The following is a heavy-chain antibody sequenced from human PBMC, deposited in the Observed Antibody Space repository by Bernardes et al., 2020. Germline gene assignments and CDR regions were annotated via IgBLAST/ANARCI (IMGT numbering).Heavy chain of an antibody. J-gene: IGHJ4*02. Sequence: GGSLRLSCAASGFTFRRYGMSWVRQAPGRGLEWVSVISGDGSNTYYADSVEGRFTISRDNSKNTLYLQMNGLRAEDTALYYCAKEIVYCGGDCYSLSDYWGQGTLVTVSS. CDR3: AKEIVYCGGDCYSLSDY. CDR2: ISGDGSNT. CDR1: GFTFRRYG. V-gene: IGHV3-23*01. D-gene: IGHD2-21*02.